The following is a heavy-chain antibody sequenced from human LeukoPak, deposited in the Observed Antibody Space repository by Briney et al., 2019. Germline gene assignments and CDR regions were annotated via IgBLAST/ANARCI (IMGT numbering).Heavy chain of an antibody. D-gene: IGHD2-2*01. V-gene: IGHV3-53*01. CDR2: IYSGGST. CDR3: ARDTGIVVVPAAIGPGRFDP. CDR1: GFTFSSYG. J-gene: IGHJ5*02. Sequence: TGGSLRLSCAASGFTFSSYGMSWVRQAPGKGLEWVSVIYSGGSTYYADSVKGRFTISRDNSKNTLFLQMKSLRAEDTAVYYCARDTGIVVVPAAIGPGRFDPWGQGTLVTVSS.